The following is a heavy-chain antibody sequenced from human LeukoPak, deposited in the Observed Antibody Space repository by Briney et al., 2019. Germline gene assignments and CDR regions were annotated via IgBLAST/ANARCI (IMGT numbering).Heavy chain of an antibody. D-gene: IGHD6-19*01. V-gene: IGHV3-23*01. J-gene: IGHJ4*02. CDR3: AKVAVTAARGGFDY. CDR2: NSGSGGNT. CDR1: GFTYSSYA. Sequence: GGSLTLSCAASGFTYSSYAKIWVPQAPGKGREWVSANSGSGGNTYYADSVKGRFTISRDNSKNTLYLKMNSLGAEDTAVYYCAKVAVTAARGGFDYWGQGTLVTVSS.